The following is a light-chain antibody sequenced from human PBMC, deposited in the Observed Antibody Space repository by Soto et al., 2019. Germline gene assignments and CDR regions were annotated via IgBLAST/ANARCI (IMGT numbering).Light chain of an antibody. CDR2: NDN. CDR3: AAWDDSLSGLV. V-gene: IGLV1-47*02. CDR1: GSNIGSNY. J-gene: IGLJ7*01. Sequence: QSVLTQPPSASGTPGQRVTISCSGAGSNIGSNYVYWYQQLPGAAPKLLIYNDNRRPSGVPDRFSGSKSGTSASLAIGGLRSEDESDYYCAAWDDSLSGLVFGGGTQLTVL.